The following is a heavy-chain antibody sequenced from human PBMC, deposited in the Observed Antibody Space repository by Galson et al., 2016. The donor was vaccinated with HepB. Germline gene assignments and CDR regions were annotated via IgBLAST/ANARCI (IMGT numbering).Heavy chain of an antibody. V-gene: IGHV5-10-1*01. Sequence: QSGAEVKKPGESLRISCQGSTVNFIRYWISWVRQMPGKGLEWMGRIDPSDSYTKYSTSFQGHVTFSLDKSILSAYLQWSSLKASDTAMYYCAIFYFDSGSYYNPDYWGQGTLVTVSS. D-gene: IGHD3-10*01. CDR2: IDPSDSYT. CDR3: AIFYFDSGSYYNPDY. CDR1: TVNFIRYW. J-gene: IGHJ4*02.